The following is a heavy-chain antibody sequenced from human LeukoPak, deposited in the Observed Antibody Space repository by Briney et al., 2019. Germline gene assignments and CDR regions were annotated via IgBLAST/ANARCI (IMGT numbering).Heavy chain of an antibody. D-gene: IGHD6-19*01. J-gene: IGHJ4*02. Sequence: GGSLRLSCAASGFTVSSNYRSWVSQAPGKGLEWVSIIYSGGSTYYADSVKGRFTISRDNSKNTLYLQMNSLRAEDTAVYYCARDLASVADYWGQGTLVTVSS. CDR1: GFTVSSNY. CDR2: IYSGGST. V-gene: IGHV3-66*01. CDR3: ARDLASVADY.